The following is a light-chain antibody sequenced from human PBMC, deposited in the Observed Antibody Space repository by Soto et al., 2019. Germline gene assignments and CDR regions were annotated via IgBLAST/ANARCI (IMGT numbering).Light chain of an antibody. CDR3: QQYNNWPPIT. CDR1: KSISSN. CDR2: RAS. V-gene: IGKV3D-15*01. Sequence: EIVMTQSPATLSVSPGEGSTLSCRASKSISSNLAWYQQQPGQAPRLLMFRASSRATGIPDRFSGSGSGTDFTLTISSLQSEDFAVYYCQQYNNWPPITFGQGTRLEIK. J-gene: IGKJ5*01.